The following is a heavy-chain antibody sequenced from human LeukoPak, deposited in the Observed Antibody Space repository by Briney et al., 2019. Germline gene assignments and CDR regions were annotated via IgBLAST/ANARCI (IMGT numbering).Heavy chain of an antibody. D-gene: IGHD1-26*01. CDR2: ISWNSGSI. CDR3: AKDMREGATTNFDY. V-gene: IGHV3-9*01. CDR1: GFTFDDYA. Sequence: GGSLRLSCAASGFTFDDYAMHWVRQAPGKGLEWVSGISWNSGSIGYADSVKGRFTISRDNAKNSLYLQMNSLRAEDTALYYCAKDMREGATTNFDYCGQGTLVTVSS. J-gene: IGHJ4*02.